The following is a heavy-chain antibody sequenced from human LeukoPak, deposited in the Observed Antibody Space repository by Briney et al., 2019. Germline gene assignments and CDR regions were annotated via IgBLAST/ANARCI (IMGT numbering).Heavy chain of an antibody. CDR2: INHSGST. Sequence: PSETLSHTCAVYGGSFSGYYWSWIRQPPGKGLEWIGEINHSGSTNYNPSLKSRVTISVDTSKNQFSLKLSSVTAADTAVYYCASGQYGSGSYYTPWGQGTLVTVSS. CDR3: ASGQYGSGSYYTP. V-gene: IGHV4-34*01. D-gene: IGHD3-10*01. CDR1: GGSFSGYY. J-gene: IGHJ4*02.